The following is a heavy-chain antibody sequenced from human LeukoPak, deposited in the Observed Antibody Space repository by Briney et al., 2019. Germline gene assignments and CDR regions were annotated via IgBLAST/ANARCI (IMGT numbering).Heavy chain of an antibody. D-gene: IGHD2-15*01. CDR1: GYTFTNYA. CDR3: ARVAGSGHWRYLDL. J-gene: IGHJ2*01. V-gene: IGHV7-4-1*02. CDR2: INTNTGDP. Sequence: ASVKVSCKASGYTFTNYAMNWVRQAPGQGLEWMGWINTNTGDPTSAQGSTRRFVFSLDTSVSTAYLQISSLKTEDTAVYYCARVAGSGHWRYLDLWGRGTLVTVSS.